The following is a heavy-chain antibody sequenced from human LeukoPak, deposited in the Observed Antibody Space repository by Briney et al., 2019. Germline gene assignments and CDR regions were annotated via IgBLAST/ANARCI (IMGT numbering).Heavy chain of an antibody. D-gene: IGHD3-10*01. CDR2: ISGSGGNT. CDR1: GFTFSSYA. CDR3: AKGGSGSPFDH. Sequence: PGGSLRLSCAASGFTFSSYAMSWVRQAPGKGLEWVSGISGSGGNTYYADSVKGRFTISRDNSKNTLYLQMNSLRAEDTAVYYWAKGGSGSPFDHWGQGTQATVS. J-gene: IGHJ4*02. V-gene: IGHV3-23*01.